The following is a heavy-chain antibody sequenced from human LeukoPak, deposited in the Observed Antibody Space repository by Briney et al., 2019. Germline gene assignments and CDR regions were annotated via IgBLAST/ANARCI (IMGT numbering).Heavy chain of an antibody. V-gene: IGHV4-34*01. J-gene: IGHJ4*02. CDR1: GGSISSYY. CDR2: INHSGST. Sequence: SETLSLTCTVSGGSISSYYWSWIRQPPGKGLEWIGEINHSGSTNYNPSLKSRVTISVDTSKNQFSLKLSSVTAADTAVYYCARVGTAMAFDYWGQGTLVTVSS. CDR3: ARVGTAMAFDY. D-gene: IGHD5-18*01.